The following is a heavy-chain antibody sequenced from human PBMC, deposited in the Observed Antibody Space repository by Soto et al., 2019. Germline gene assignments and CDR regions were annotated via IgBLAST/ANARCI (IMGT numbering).Heavy chain of an antibody. Sequence: EVQLLESGGGLVQPGGSLRLSCAVSGFIFSDYGVTWVRQAPGKGLEWVSGFSGGGGGTFYADSVKGRFTISRDDPKNTAYLQMNSLGAEDTAVYYCVRWNGFGDRWGQGTLVTVSS. J-gene: IGHJ5*02. CDR2: FSGGGGGT. D-gene: IGHD1-1*01. V-gene: IGHV3-23*01. CDR3: VRWNGFGDR. CDR1: GFIFSDYG.